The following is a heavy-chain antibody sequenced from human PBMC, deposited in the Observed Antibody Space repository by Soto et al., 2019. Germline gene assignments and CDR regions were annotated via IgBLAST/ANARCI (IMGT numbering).Heavy chain of an antibody. CDR1: GYTFTSYY. D-gene: IGHD3-10*01. J-gene: IGHJ3*02. Sequence: GASVKVSCKASGYTFTSYYVHWVRQAPGQGLEWTGIINPSGGSTSYAQKFQGRVTMTRDTSTSTVYMELSSLRSEDTAVYYCARVSGGSDAFDIWGQGTMVTVSS. CDR3: ARVSGGSDAFDI. V-gene: IGHV1-46*01. CDR2: INPSGGST.